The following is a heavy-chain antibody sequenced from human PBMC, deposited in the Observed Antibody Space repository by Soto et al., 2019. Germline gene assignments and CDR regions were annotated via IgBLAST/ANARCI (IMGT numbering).Heavy chain of an antibody. D-gene: IGHD3-10*01. V-gene: IGHV4-31*03. CDR3: ARQDGYYGSGSYPYYYYYMDV. Sequence: SETLSLTCTVSGGSISSGGYYWSWIRQHPGKGLEWIGYIYYSGSTYYNPSLKSRVTISVDTSKNQFSLKLSSVTAADTAVYYCARQDGYYGSGSYPYYYYYMDVWGKGTTVTVSS. CDR1: GGSISSGGYY. J-gene: IGHJ6*03. CDR2: IYYSGST.